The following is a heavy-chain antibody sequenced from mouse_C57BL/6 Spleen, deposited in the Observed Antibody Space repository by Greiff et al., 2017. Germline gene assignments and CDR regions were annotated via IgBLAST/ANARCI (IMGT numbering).Heavy chain of an antibody. V-gene: IGHV1-18*01. CDR2: INPNNGGT. J-gene: IGHJ1*03. D-gene: IGHD2-2*01. Sequence: EVKLVESGPELVKPGASVKIPCKASGYTFTDYNMDWVKQSHGKSLEWIGDINPNNGGTIYNQKFKGKATLTVDKSSSTAYMELRSLTSEDTAVYYCARRGSTMVTYWYFDVWGTGTTVTVSS. CDR3: ARRGSTMVTYWYFDV. CDR1: GYTFTDYN.